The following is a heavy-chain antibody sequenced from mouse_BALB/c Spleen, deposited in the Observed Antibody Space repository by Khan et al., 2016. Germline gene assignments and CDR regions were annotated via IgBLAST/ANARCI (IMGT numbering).Heavy chain of an antibody. CDR3: ARSPYDYDVGFAY. CDR2: IDPANGNT. CDR1: GFNIKDTY. J-gene: IGHJ3*01. D-gene: IGHD2-4*01. V-gene: IGHV14-3*02. Sequence: VQLQQSGAELVKPGASVKLSCTASGFNIKDTYMHWVKQRPEQGLEWIGRIDPANGNTKYEPKFQGKDTITADTSSNTAYLQLSSLTSEDTAVYYCARSPYDYDVGFAYWGQGTLVTVSA.